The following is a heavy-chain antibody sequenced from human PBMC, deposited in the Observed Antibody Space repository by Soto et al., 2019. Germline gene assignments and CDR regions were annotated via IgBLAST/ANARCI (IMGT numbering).Heavy chain of an antibody. V-gene: IGHV1-2*04. J-gene: IGHJ4*02. Sequence: QVPLVQSGAEVKKPGASVKVSCKASGYTFTGYYMHWVRQAPGQGLEWMGWINPNSGGTNYAQKFQGWVTMTRDTSISTAHMELSRLRSDDTAVYYCARDPIRGRGLFDYWGQGTLVTVSS. D-gene: IGHD1-26*01. CDR3: ARDPIRGRGLFDY. CDR1: GYTFTGYY. CDR2: INPNSGGT.